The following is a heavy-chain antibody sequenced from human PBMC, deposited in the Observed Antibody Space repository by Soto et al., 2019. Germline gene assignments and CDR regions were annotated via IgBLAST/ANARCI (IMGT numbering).Heavy chain of an antibody. CDR2: FSSTGST. V-gene: IGHV4-59*01. CDR1: GASITHYY. D-gene: IGHD6-13*01. CDR3: ASGGGSPYHNHEFDF. J-gene: IGHJ4*02. Sequence: PSETLSLTCAVSGASITHYYWNWIRQSPGKGLEWIVSFSSTGSTVYNPSLGSRVTISLDTSKNQFSLTLNSVTAADTAVYYCASGGGSPYHNHEFDFWGQGTLVTVSS.